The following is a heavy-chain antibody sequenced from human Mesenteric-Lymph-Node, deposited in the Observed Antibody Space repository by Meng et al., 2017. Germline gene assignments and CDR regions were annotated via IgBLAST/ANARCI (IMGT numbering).Heavy chain of an antibody. J-gene: IGHJ4*02. Sequence: EVQLVESGGGLVQPGGSLRLSCAASGFTFSSYWMHWVRQAPGKGLVWVSRINSDGSSTSYADSMKGQFTISRDNAKNTLYLQMNSLRAEDMAVYYCAKLSWFGETHYWGQGTLVTVSS. CDR2: INSDGSST. V-gene: IGHV3/OR16-13*01. CDR3: AKLSWFGETHY. CDR1: GFTFSSYW. D-gene: IGHD3-10*01.